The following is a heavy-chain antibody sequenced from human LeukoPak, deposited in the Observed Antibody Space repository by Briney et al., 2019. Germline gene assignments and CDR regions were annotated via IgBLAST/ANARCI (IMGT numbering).Heavy chain of an antibody. J-gene: IGHJ6*03. CDR1: GGSFSEYY. D-gene: IGHD3-3*01. CDR3: ARRICSGLSINPYSSMAV. Sequence: PSQTRSLTCAVYGGSFSEYYWKWVRQPPGKGLEWIGEIIHSVSTNYSPSFKSRFTISGDTSKNPFSRKRRSVTAADTAVYYCARRICSGLSINPYSSMAVWGKGTTVTVPS. CDR2: IIHSVST. V-gene: IGHV4-34*12.